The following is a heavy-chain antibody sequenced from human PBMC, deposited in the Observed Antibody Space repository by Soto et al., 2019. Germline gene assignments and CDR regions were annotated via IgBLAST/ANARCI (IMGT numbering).Heavy chain of an antibody. J-gene: IGHJ4*02. V-gene: IGHV4-30-2*01. Sequence: QLQLQESGSGLVKPSQTLSLTCAVSGGSISSGGYSWSWIRQPPGKGLEWIGYIYHSGSTYYNPSLKSRVTISVDRSKNQFSLKLSSGTAADTAVYYCARGPLITMARGYFDYWGQGTLVTVSS. D-gene: IGHD3-10*01. CDR3: ARGPLITMARGYFDY. CDR2: IYHSGST. CDR1: GGSISSGGYS.